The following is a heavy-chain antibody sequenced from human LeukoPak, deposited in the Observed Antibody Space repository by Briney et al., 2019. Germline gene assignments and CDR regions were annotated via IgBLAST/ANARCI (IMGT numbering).Heavy chain of an antibody. Sequence: ASVKVSCKASGYTFTGYYMHWVRQAPGQGLEWMGWINPNSGGTNYAQKFQGRVTMTRDTSISTAYMELSRLRSDDTAVYYCARGTYCGGDCYSDAFDIWGQGTMVTVSS. J-gene: IGHJ3*02. V-gene: IGHV1-2*02. CDR2: INPNSGGT. CDR1: GYTFTGYY. CDR3: ARGTYCGGDCYSDAFDI. D-gene: IGHD2-21*02.